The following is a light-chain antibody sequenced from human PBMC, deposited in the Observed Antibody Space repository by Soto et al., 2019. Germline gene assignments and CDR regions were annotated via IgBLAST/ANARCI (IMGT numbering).Light chain of an antibody. Sequence: DIQMTQSPSTLSASVGDRVTITCRASQSISSWLAWYQQKPGKAPKLLIYKASSLETGVPSRFSGSGSGTEFTLTISSLQPDDFACYYCQQYNNYPVAFGRGTKVEIK. J-gene: IGKJ1*01. CDR2: KAS. V-gene: IGKV1-5*03. CDR1: QSISSW. CDR3: QQYNNYPVA.